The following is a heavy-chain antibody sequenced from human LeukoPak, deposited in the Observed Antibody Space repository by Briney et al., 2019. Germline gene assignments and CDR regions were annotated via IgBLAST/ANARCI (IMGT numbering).Heavy chain of an antibody. Sequence: PSETLSLTCAVSGGSISSDLWCWIRQPPQRGLGWIGYIYYSGSINYNPSLKSRVTISVDTSKNQFSLKLSSVTAADTAVYYCARSMAAAGSRRHYYYYMDVWGKGTAVTVSS. CDR2: IYYSGSI. D-gene: IGHD6-13*01. V-gene: IGHV4-59*01. J-gene: IGHJ6*03. CDR1: GGSISSDL. CDR3: ARSMAAAGSRRHYYYYMDV.